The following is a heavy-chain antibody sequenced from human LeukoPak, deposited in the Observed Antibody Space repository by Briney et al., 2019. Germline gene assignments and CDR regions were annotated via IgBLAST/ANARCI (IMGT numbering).Heavy chain of an antibody. J-gene: IGHJ3*02. CDR3: QVPFGGVQNAFDI. D-gene: IGHD3-16*01. Sequence: GEPLKISCKGSGYSFTSYWIGWVRQMPGKGLEWMGMIYPGDSDTRYSPSFQGQVTISADKSISTAYLQWSSLKASKTAMYYRQVPFGGVQNAFDIWGQGTMVTVSS. V-gene: IGHV5-51*01. CDR1: GYSFTSYW. CDR2: IYPGDSDT.